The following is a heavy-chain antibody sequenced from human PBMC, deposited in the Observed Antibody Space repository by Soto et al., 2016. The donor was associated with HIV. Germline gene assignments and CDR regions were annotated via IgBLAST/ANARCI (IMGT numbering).Heavy chain of an antibody. D-gene: IGHD3-10*01. J-gene: IGHJ4*02. CDR2: IYYNGTI. V-gene: IGHV4-59*13. Sequence: QVQLQESGPGLVIPSETLSLTCAVSNGSFTSYYWTWIRQPPGKGLEWIGCIYYNGTINYNSSLKSRLTISVNRSRKQFSLKVTSVTAADTAIYYCATTTTTITPAHFDHWGQGRPGHRFX. CDR3: ATTTTTITPAHFDH. CDR1: NGSFTSYY.